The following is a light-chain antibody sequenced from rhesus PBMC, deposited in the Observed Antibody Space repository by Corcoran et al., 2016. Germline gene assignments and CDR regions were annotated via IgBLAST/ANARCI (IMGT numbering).Light chain of an antibody. CDR3: QQYNSLPLT. V-gene: IGKV1-25*01. CDR1: QGISSY. CDR2: YAT. Sequence: DIQMTQSPSSVSASVGVRVTITCRASQGISSYLAWYQQKPGKAPKLLIFYATTLQRGVPSRFRGGGSGTDFTLTISSLQPEDFATYYCQQYNSLPLTFGGGTKVEIK. J-gene: IGKJ4*01.